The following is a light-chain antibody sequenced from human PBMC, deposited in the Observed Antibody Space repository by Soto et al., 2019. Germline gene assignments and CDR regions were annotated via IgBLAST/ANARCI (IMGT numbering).Light chain of an antibody. Sequence: SYELTQPPSVSGAPGQTAKMTRGGNNIGTKSVHWYQQKPGLAPVLVVYDESDRPSGIPERFSGSNSGNTATLTISRVEAGYEADYHCQVWDTSDPYVVFGGGTKLTVL. CDR1: NIGTKS. J-gene: IGLJ2*01. V-gene: IGLV3-21*02. CDR3: QVWDTSDPYVV. CDR2: DES.